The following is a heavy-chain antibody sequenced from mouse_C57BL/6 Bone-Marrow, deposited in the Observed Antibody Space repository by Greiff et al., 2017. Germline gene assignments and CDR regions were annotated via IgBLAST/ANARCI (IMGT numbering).Heavy chain of an antibody. V-gene: IGHV1-55*01. D-gene: IGHD2-3*01. CDR1: GYTFTSYW. CDR3: ARWGDGYYVWYFDV. Sequence: VQLQQPGAELVKPGASVKMSCKASGYTFTSYWITWVKQRPGQGLEWIGDIYPGSGSTNYNEKFKSKATLTVDTSSSTAYMQLSSLTSEDSAVYYCARWGDGYYVWYFDVWGTGTTVTVSS. CDR2: IYPGSGST. J-gene: IGHJ1*03.